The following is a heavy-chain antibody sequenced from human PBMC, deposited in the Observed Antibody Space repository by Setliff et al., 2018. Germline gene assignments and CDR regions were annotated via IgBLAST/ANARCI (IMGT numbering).Heavy chain of an antibody. CDR2: IYTSWSN. Sequence: SETLSLTCTVSGDSISSRTYYWSWIRQPAGKGPEWSGHIYTSWSNNYNPSFKSRVTISVDTSKNQFSLKLNSVTAADTAVYYCARGRNVAARLLDSWGQGARVTVSS. J-gene: IGHJ4*02. CDR1: GDSISSRTYY. D-gene: IGHD6-6*01. V-gene: IGHV4-61*09. CDR3: ARGRNVAARLLDS.